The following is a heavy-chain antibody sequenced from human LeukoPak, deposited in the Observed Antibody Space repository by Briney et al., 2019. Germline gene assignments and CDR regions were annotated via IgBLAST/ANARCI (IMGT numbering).Heavy chain of an antibody. CDR2: SSADNGNT. D-gene: IGHD2-2*01. CDR3: AKYCSSTSCSVRHDAFDI. J-gene: IGHJ3*02. CDR1: GYTFTSYG. Sequence: ASVKVSCKASGYTFTSYGISLVRQAPGQGLEWMGSSSADNGNTNYAQKLQGRVTMTTHTSTSTAYMELRSLRSDDTAVYYCAKYCSSTSCSVRHDAFDIWGQGTMVTVSS. V-gene: IGHV1-18*01.